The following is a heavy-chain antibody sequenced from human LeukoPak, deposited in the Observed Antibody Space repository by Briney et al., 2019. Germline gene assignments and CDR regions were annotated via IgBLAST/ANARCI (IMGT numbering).Heavy chain of an antibody. Sequence: GGSLRLSCAASGFTFDDYTMHWVRQAPGKGLEWVSLISWDGGSTYYADSVKGRFTISRDNSKNSLYLQMNSLRTEDTALYYCANLGGSRVDYWGQGTLVTVSP. D-gene: IGHD3-16*01. J-gene: IGHJ4*02. CDR1: GFTFDDYT. CDR2: ISWDGGST. V-gene: IGHV3-43*01. CDR3: ANLGGSRVDY.